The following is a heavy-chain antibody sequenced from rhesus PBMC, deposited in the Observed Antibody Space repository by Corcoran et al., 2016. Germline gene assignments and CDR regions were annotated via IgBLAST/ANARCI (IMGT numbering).Heavy chain of an antibody. CDR2: IFGNSDYP. CDR1: GVPFTSYW. D-gene: IGHD1-38*01. V-gene: IGHV4-80*01. Sequence: QVQLQESGPGLVKPSETLSLTCAVSGVPFTSYWWAWVRQPPGNGLEGIGEIFGNSDYPFYSTSLKSRVTISKDASKSQVSLKLTSVTAAATAVYYCTRDSNTNAWGQGLLVTVSS. CDR3: TRDSNTNA. J-gene: IGHJ4*01.